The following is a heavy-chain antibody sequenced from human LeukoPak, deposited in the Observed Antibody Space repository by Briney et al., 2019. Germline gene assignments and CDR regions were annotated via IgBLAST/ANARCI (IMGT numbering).Heavy chain of an antibody. Sequence: SETLSLTCAVYGGSFSVYYWSWIRQPPGKGLEWIGEINHSGSTNYNPSLKSRVTISVDTSKNQFSLKLSSVTAADTAVYYCARGMVRGRRMDVWGKGTTVTVSS. CDR1: GGSFSVYY. D-gene: IGHD3-10*01. CDR3: ARGMVRGRRMDV. CDR2: INHSGST. V-gene: IGHV4-34*01. J-gene: IGHJ6*04.